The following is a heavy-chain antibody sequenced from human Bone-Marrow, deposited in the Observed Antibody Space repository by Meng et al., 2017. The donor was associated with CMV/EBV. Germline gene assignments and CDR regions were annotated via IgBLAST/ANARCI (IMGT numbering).Heavy chain of an antibody. CDR2: ISYDGSNK. D-gene: IGHD6-6*01. J-gene: IGHJ6*02. CDR3: ARGPLGYSSSPYYYGMDV. CDR1: GFTFSSYA. Sequence: GESLKISCAASGFTFSSYAMHWVRQAPGKGLEWVAVISYDGSNKYYADSVKGRFTISRDNSKNTLYLQMNSLRAEDTAVYYCARGPLGYSSSPYYYGMDVWGQGTTVTVSS. V-gene: IGHV3-30*04.